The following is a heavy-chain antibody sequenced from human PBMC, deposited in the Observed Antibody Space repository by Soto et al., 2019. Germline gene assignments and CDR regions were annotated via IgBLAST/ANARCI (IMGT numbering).Heavy chain of an antibody. Sequence: SETLSLTCTVSGGSISSGGYYWSWIRQHPGKGLEWIGYIYYSGSTYYNPSLKSRVTISVDTSKNQFSLKLSPVTAAGTAVYYCAGASLDPLPPRTIFGVKPPKYYFDYWGQGTLVTVSS. V-gene: IGHV4-31*03. J-gene: IGHJ4*02. CDR2: IYYSGST. CDR3: AGASLDPLPPRTIFGVKPPKYYFDY. D-gene: IGHD3-3*01. CDR1: GGSISSGGYY.